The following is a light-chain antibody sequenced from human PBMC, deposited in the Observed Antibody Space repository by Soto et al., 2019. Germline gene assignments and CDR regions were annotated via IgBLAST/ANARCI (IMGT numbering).Light chain of an antibody. CDR2: DAS. CDR3: QQSSNWPIT. J-gene: IGKJ5*01. CDR1: QSVGTS. Sequence: EIVLTQSPATLSFSPGETATLSCRASQSVGTSLAWYQQKPGQAPRLLIYDASNRATGIPARFSGRGSGTDFTLSISTLEPEDFALYSCQQSSNWPITFGQGTRLEIK. V-gene: IGKV3-11*01.